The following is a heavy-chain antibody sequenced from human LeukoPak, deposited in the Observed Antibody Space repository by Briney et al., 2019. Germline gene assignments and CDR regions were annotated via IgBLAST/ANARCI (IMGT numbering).Heavy chain of an antibody. CDR2: ISYDGSNK. CDR1: GFTFSSYA. Sequence: GGALRLSCAASGFTFSSYAMHWVRQAPGKGLEGVAVISYDGSNKYYADSVKGRFTIARDNSKNTLYLQMNSLRAEDTAVYYCARTKRGYSYGYAGFDYWGQGTLVTVSS. D-gene: IGHD5-18*01. CDR3: ARTKRGYSYGYAGFDY. V-gene: IGHV3-30-3*01. J-gene: IGHJ4*02.